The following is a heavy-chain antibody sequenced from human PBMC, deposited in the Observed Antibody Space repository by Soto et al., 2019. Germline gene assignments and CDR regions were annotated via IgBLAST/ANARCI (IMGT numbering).Heavy chain of an antibody. CDR2: VSYDGDNE. D-gene: IGHD5-18*01. J-gene: IGHJ4*02. CDR1: GFTFSNYA. Sequence: GGSLRLSCAASGFTFSNYAMHWVRQAPGKGLEWVAIVSYDGDNEYYADSVRGRFFISRDNSRNTLYLQTSSLRHEDTAVYYCARDYSSYGPFDYWGQGTLVTVSS. V-gene: IGHV3-30*03. CDR3: ARDYSSYGPFDY.